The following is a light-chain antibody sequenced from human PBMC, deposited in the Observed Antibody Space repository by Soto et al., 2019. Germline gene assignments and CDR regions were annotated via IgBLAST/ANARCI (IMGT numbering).Light chain of an antibody. V-gene: IGKV1-39*01. J-gene: IGKJ1*01. CDR3: QQSYSITWT. CDR2: AAS. Sequence: DIQMTQSPSSLSASVGDRVTITCRASQGISTYLNWYQQKPGKAPKLLIYAASRLQSGVPSRFSGSGSETDFTLAISXLQPEDFATYSCQQSYSITWTFGQGTKV. CDR1: QGISTY.